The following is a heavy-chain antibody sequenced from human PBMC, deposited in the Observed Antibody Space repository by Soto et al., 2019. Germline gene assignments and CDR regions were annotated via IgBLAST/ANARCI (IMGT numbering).Heavy chain of an antibody. J-gene: IGHJ4*02. Sequence: EVRLLESGGGLVQPGGSLRLSCAVSGFTFSSYAISWVRQAPGKGLEWVSSISNTGATTYYADSVKGRFTVSRDNSKNTLFMQMDSLRAEDTAVYYCANPVFFPGSPDYWGQGTLVTVSS. CDR3: ANPVFFPGSPDY. CDR1: GFTFSSYA. D-gene: IGHD3-10*01. CDR2: ISNTGATT. V-gene: IGHV3-23*01.